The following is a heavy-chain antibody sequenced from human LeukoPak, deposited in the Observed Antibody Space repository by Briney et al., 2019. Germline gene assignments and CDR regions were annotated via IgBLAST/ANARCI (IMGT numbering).Heavy chain of an antibody. CDR1: GGSISSGGYS. J-gene: IGHJ4*02. D-gene: IGHD3-22*01. V-gene: IGHV4-30-2*01. CDR3: ARVAYYYDSKDEAFDY. CDR2: IYHSGST. Sequence: SETLSLTCAVSGGSISSGGYSWSWIRQPPGKGLEWIEYIYHSGSTYYNPSLKSRVTISVDRSKNQFSLKLSSVTAADTAVYYCARVAYYYDSKDEAFDYWGQGTLVTVSS.